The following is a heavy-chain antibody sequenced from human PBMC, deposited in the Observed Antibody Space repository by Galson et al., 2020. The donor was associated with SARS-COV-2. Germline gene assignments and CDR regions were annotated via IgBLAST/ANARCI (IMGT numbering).Heavy chain of an antibody. D-gene: IGHD6-19*01. CDR1: GFTFDDYA. J-gene: IGHJ4*02. V-gene: IGHV3-9*01. Sequence: PGGSLRLSCAASGFTFDDYAMHWVRQAPGKGLEWVSGISWNSGSIGYADSVKGRFTISRDNAKNSLYLQMNSLRAEDTALYYCAKDKGSGWFSGPDYWGQGTLVTVSS. CDR2: ISWNSGSI. CDR3: AKDKGSGWFSGPDY.